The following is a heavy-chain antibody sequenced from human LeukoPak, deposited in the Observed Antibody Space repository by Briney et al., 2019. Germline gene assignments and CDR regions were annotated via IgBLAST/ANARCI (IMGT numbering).Heavy chain of an antibody. D-gene: IGHD3-9*01. CDR3: ARERYYDTLTGYYGIGRIDY. V-gene: IGHV3-33*01. CDR2: IWYDGSNK. J-gene: IGHJ4*02. Sequence: PGGSLRLSCAASGFTFSSYGMHWVRQAPGKGLEWVAVIWYDGSNKYYADSVKGRFTISRDNSKNTLYLQMNSLRAEDTAVYYCARERYYDTLTGYYGIGRIDYWGQGTLVTVSS. CDR1: GFTFSSYG.